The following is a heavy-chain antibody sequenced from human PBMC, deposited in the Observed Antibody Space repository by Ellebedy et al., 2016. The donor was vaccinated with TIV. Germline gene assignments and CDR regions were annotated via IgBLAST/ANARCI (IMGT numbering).Heavy chain of an antibody. CDR1: GFTFSSYG. Sequence: GESLKISCAASGFTFSSYGMHWVRQAPGKGLEWVAVIWYDGSNKYYADSVKGRFTISRDNSKNTLYLQMNSLRAEDTAVYYCARDGGVLNYYFDYWGQGTLVTVSS. CDR2: IWYDGSNK. D-gene: IGHD3-16*01. V-gene: IGHV3-33*01. CDR3: ARDGGVLNYYFDY. J-gene: IGHJ4*02.